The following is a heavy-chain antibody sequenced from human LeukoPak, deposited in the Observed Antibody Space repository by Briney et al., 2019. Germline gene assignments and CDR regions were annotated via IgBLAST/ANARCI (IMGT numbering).Heavy chain of an antibody. CDR1: GFTFSSYG. V-gene: IGHV3-33*01. J-gene: IGHJ5*02. CDR2: IWYDGSNK. D-gene: IGHD3-10*01. Sequence: PGGSLRLSCAASGFTFSSYGMHWVRQAPGKGLEWVAVIWYDGSNKYYADSVKGRFTISRDNSKNTLYLQMNSLRAEDTAVYYCARDETGYGSGSYYDTSPYNWFDPWGQGTLVTVSS. CDR3: ARDETGYGSGSYYDTSPYNWFDP.